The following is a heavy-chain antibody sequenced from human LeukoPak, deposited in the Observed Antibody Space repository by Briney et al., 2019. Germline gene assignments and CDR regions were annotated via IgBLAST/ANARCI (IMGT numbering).Heavy chain of an antibody. J-gene: IGHJ4*02. V-gene: IGHV3-23*01. CDR1: GFTFSRHA. CDR3: AKSKGQLFLGAPSGY. D-gene: IGHD1-26*01. CDR2: INDSGDYT. Sequence: GGSLRLSCAASGFTFSRHAMSWVRQALGKGLKWVSGINDSGDYTYYTDSVKGRFTISRDNSKNTVYLQMNSLRADDTAVYYCAKSKGQLFLGAPSGYWGQGTLVTVSS.